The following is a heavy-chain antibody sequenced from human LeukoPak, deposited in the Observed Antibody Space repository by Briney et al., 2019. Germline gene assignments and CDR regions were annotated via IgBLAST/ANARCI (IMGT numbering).Heavy chain of an antibody. D-gene: IGHD1-14*01. J-gene: IGHJ6*03. V-gene: IGHV4-39*07. Sequence: PSETLSLTCTVSGGSISSSSYYWGWIRQPPGKGLEWIGSIYYSGSTNYNPSLKSRVTISVDTSKNQFSLKLSSVTAADTAVYYCAITRNYYYYMDVWGKGTTVTISS. CDR1: GGSISSSSYY. CDR2: IYYSGST. CDR3: AITRNYYYYMDV.